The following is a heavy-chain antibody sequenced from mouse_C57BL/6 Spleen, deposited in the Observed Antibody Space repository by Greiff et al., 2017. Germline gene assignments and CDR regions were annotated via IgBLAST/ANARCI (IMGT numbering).Heavy chain of an antibody. CDR3: ARGYDYDGYAMDY. CDR1: GYPFTSSW. Sequence: VQLQQPGAELVKPGASVKLSCKASGYPFTSSWMQWVKQRPGQGLEWIGEIDPSDCYTNYNQKFKGKATLTVATSSSTAYMQRSSLTSEDSAVYYCARGYDYDGYAMDYWGQGTSVPVSS. J-gene: IGHJ4*01. D-gene: IGHD2-4*01. V-gene: IGHV1-50*01. CDR2: IDPSDCYT.